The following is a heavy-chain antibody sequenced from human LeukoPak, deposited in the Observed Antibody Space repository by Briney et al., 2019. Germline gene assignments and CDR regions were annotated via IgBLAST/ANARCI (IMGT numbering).Heavy chain of an antibody. CDR2: IYYSGST. V-gene: IGHV4-39*02. J-gene: IGHJ4*02. D-gene: IGHD3-3*01. CDR3: ARDRGDFWSGRLLDY. Sequence: SETLSLTCTVCGGSISSSSYYWGWIRQPPGKGLEWIGSIYYSGSTYYNPSRKSRVTISVNTSKNQFSLKLISVPAADTAVYYCARDRGDFWSGRLLDYWGQGTLVTVSS. CDR1: GGSISSSSYY.